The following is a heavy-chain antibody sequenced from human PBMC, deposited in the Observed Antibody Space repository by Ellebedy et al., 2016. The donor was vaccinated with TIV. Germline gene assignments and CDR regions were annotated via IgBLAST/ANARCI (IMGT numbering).Heavy chain of an antibody. J-gene: IGHJ6*02. CDR2: INHSGST. CDR1: GESFSTHY. V-gene: IGHV4-34*01. CDR3: ARLWTLYGMDV. D-gene: IGHD5-18*01. Sequence: MPSETLSLTFAVYGESFSTHYSSWIRQPPGEGLGWIGEINHSGSTNDMPSLKSRVTISVDTSKNQFSLNLTSVTAADTAVYYCARLWTLYGMDVWGQGTTVTVSS.